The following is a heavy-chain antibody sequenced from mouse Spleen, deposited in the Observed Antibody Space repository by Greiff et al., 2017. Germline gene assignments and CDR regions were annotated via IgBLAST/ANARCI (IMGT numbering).Heavy chain of an antibody. Sequence: QLQQSGAELVRPGASVTLSCKASGYTFTDYEMHWVKQTPVHGLEWIGAIDPETGGTAYNQKFKGKAILTADKSSSTAYMELRSLTSEDSAVYYCTREGAYYGNYVDWFAYWGQGTLVTVSA. CDR1: GYTFTDYE. D-gene: IGHD2-10*01. CDR3: TREGAYYGNYVDWFAY. CDR2: IDPETGGT. J-gene: IGHJ3*01. V-gene: IGHV1-15*01.